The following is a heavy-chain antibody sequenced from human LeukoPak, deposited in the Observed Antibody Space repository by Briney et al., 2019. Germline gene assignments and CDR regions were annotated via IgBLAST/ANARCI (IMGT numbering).Heavy chain of an antibody. D-gene: IGHD3-22*01. V-gene: IGHV4-31*03. CDR3: ASIYDSSGYSFDY. CDR1: GGSISSGGYY. J-gene: IGHJ4*02. Sequence: PSQTLSLTCTVSGGSISSGGYYWSWIRQHPGKGLEWIGYIYYGGSTYYNPSLKSRVTISVDTSKNQFSLKLSSVTAADTAVYYCASIYDSSGYSFDYWGQGTLVTVSS. CDR2: IYYGGST.